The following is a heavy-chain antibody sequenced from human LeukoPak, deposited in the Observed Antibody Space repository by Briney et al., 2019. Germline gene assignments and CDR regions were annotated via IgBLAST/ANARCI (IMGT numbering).Heavy chain of an antibody. Sequence: PGGSLRLSCKGSGYSFTSYWIGWVRQMPGKGLEWMGIIYPGDSDTRYSPSFQGQVTISADKSISTAYLQWSSLKASDTAMYYCATSAASPYYYYMDVWGKETTVTVSS. CDR3: ATSAASPYYYYMDV. D-gene: IGHD6-13*01. J-gene: IGHJ6*03. CDR1: GYSFTSYW. CDR2: IYPGDSDT. V-gene: IGHV5-51*01.